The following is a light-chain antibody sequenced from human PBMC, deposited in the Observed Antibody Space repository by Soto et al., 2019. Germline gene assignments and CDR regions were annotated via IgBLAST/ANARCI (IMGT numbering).Light chain of an antibody. J-gene: IGKJ4*01. CDR2: DAS. Sequence: ETVLTQSPATLSLSPGERATLSCRASQNIRNYLIWYQQKPGQAPRLLIYDASSRATGIPARFSGSGSGTDFTLTSSSLEPEDFAVYYCQQRGNWPLTFGGGTKAE. V-gene: IGKV3-11*01. CDR3: QQRGNWPLT. CDR1: QNIRNY.